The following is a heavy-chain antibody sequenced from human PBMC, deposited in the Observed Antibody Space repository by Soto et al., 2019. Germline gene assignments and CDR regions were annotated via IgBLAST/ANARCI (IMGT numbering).Heavy chain of an antibody. CDR1: GYKFATYW. CDR2: IYPCKSKT. J-gene: IGHJ5*02. CDR3: ARGFTGSAGRFDP. V-gene: IGHV5-51*01. Sequence: ESLKISGEGSGYKFATYWIAWVRQIPGRGLEWMGIIYPCKSKTIYSPSFQGLVTISADTSLNTAYLQWDSLRASDTAIYYCARGFTGSAGRFDPWGQGTVVTVSS. D-gene: IGHD2-8*02.